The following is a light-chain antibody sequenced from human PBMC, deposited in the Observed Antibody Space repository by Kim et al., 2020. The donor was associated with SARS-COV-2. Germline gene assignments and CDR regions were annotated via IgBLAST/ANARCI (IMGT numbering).Light chain of an antibody. V-gene: IGLV1-47*01. J-gene: IGLJ3*02. CDR1: TSNIGNNF. CDR3: ASWDDRLSGPV. CDR2: RNH. Sequence: ELTQPPSASETPGQSVTISCSGSTSNIGNNFVNWYQQLPGAAPKLLLYRNHERPSGVPDRISGSKSGTSASLAISGLRAEDEADYYCASWDDRLSGPVFGGGTKVTVL.